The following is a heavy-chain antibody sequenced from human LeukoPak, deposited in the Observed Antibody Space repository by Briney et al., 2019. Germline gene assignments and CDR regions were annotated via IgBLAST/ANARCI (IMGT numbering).Heavy chain of an antibody. CDR3: ARASPSAYGSGSYVY. J-gene: IGHJ4*02. D-gene: IGHD3-10*01. CDR2: ISSSSSYI. V-gene: IGHV3-21*01. CDR1: GLTISSYW. Sequence: GGSLRLSCAASGLTISSYWMHWVRQVPGKGLEWVSSISSSSSYIYYADSVKGRFTISRDNAKNSLYLQMNSLRAEDTAVYYCARASPSAYGSGSYVYWGQGTLVTVSS.